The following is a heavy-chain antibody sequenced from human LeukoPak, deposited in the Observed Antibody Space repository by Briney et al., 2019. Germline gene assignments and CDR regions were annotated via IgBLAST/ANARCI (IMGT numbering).Heavy chain of an antibody. V-gene: IGHV4-39*07. D-gene: IGHD3-3*01. CDR3: ARASYDFWSGYYLGY. CDR2: INHSGST. J-gene: IGHJ4*02. Sequence: SETLSLTCTVSGGSVSSSNYYWSWIRQPPGKGLEWIGEINHSGSTNYNPSLKSRVTISVDTSKNQFSLKLSSVTAADTAVYYCARASYDFWSGYYLGYWGQGTLVTVSS. CDR1: GGSVSSSNYY.